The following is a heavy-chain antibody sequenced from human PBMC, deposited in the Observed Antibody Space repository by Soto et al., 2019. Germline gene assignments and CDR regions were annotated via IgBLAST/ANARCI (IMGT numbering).Heavy chain of an antibody. Sequence: LRLSCAASGFTFSSYWMHWVRQAPGKGLVWVSRINSDGSSTSYADSVKGRFTISRDNAKNTLYLQMNSLRAEDTAVYYCARVEMATMAWGYFDYWGQGTLVTVSS. J-gene: IGHJ4*02. CDR1: GFTFSSYW. CDR3: ARVEMATMAWGYFDY. D-gene: IGHD5-12*01. CDR2: INSDGSST. V-gene: IGHV3-74*01.